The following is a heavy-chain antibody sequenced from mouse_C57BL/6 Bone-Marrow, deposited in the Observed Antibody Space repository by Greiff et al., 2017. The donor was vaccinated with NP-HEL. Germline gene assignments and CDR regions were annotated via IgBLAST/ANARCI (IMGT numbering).Heavy chain of an antibody. V-gene: IGHV14-4*01. CDR3: TFYYMGTG. J-gene: IGHJ2*01. CDR2: IDPENGDT. CDR1: GFNIKDDY. Sequence: EVQGVESGAELVRPGASVKLSCTASGFNIKDDYMHWVKQRPEQGLEWIGWIDPENGDTEYASKFQGKATITADTSSNTAYLQLSSLTSEDTAVYYCTFYYMGTGWGQGTTLTVSS. D-gene: IGHD2-1*01.